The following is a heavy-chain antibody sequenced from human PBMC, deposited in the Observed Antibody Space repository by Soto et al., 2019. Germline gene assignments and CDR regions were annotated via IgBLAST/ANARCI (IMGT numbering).Heavy chain of an antibody. CDR1: GYTFSSYD. Sequence: QVQLVQSGAEVKKPGASVKVSCKASGYTFSSYDINWVRQATGQGLEWMGWLNPNSGDTGYAQKFQGRVTLTRNTSINTAYIELSSRTSDATAVNYCATSGGGWYLYWGQGTLVTVSS. J-gene: IGHJ4*02. D-gene: IGHD6-19*01. CDR2: LNPNSGDT. V-gene: IGHV1-8*01. CDR3: ATSGGGWYLY.